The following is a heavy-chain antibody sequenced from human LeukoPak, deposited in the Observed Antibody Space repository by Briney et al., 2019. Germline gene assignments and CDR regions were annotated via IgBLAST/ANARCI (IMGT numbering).Heavy chain of an antibody. V-gene: IGHV3-23*01. CDR2: ISKSGDST. CDR1: GFTFSSYA. Sequence: PGGSLRLSCAASGFTFSSYAISWARQAPGKGLEGVSAISKSGDSTHYADSVKGRFTISGDNSKNTIYLQMNSLRVEDTAVYYCAKLSGWTGWFFDYWGQGTVVTVSS. D-gene: IGHD6-19*01. CDR3: AKLSGWTGWFFDY. J-gene: IGHJ4*02.